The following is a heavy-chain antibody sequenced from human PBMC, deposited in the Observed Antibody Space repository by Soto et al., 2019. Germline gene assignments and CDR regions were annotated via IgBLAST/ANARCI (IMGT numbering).Heavy chain of an antibody. D-gene: IGHD3-22*01. CDR2: ISSSSSTI. Sequence: PGGSLRLSCAASGFTFSSYSMNWVRQAPGKGLEWVSYISSSSSTIYYADSVKGRFTISRDNAKNSLYLQMNSLRDEDTAVYYCARDSEITMIVVVMGTAGMDVWGQGTTVTVSS. CDR1: GFTFSSYS. V-gene: IGHV3-48*02. CDR3: ARDSEITMIVVVMGTAGMDV. J-gene: IGHJ6*02.